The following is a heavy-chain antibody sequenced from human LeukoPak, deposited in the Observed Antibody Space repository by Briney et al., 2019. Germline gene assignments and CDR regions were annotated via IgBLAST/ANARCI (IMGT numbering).Heavy chain of an antibody. CDR2: ITNSGGST. Sequence: GGSLRLSCAASGFTFSAFGMNWVRQAPGKGLEGVSTITNSGGSTYYVDSVKGRFTISRDNSKNTLYLQMNSLRAEDTAKYYCTKDYCGKFCSAVWGQGTTVTVSS. CDR3: TKDYCGKFCSAV. J-gene: IGHJ6*02. CDR1: GFTFSAFG. V-gene: IGHV3-23*01. D-gene: IGHD3-9*01.